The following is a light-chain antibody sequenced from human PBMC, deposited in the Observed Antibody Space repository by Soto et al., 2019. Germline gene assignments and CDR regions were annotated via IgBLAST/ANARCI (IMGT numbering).Light chain of an antibody. J-gene: IGKJ2*01. CDR1: QSISSY. Sequence: DIQMTQSPSSLSASVGDRVIITCRASQSISSYLNWYQQKPGEAPKLLIYGMSNLQGGVPSRFSGRGSGTDFTLTISSVQPEDFATYYCQQSYRIPDTFGQGTKVDIK. CDR3: QQSYRIPDT. V-gene: IGKV1-39*01. CDR2: GMS.